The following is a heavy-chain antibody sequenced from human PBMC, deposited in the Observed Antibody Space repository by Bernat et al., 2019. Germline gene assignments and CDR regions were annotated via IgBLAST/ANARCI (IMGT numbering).Heavy chain of an antibody. CDR2: ISGDNGKT. CDR3: AGCTQVALTRGDY. CDR1: GYTFTSYG. D-gene: IGHD2-8*01. J-gene: IGHJ4*01. V-gene: IGHV1-18*01. Sequence: QVQLVQSGAEVKKPGASVKVSCKASGYTFTSYGISWVRQATGQGLEWMGWISGDNGKTNYAQRLQGRVTMSTDTSTSTAYMELRSLRSDDTAAYYCAGCTQVALTRGDYWGQGTLVTVSS.